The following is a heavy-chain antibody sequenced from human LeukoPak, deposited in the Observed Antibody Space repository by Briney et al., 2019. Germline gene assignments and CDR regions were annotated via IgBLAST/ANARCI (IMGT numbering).Heavy chain of an antibody. D-gene: IGHD3-22*01. CDR1: GFTFSSYA. CDR2: ISGSGGST. J-gene: IGHJ4*02. Sequence: RSLRLSCAASGFTFSSYAMSWVRQAPGKGLEWVSAISGSGGSTYYADSVKGRFTISRDNSKNTLYLQMNSLRAEDTAVYYCAKSSPPYYYDSSGRQDYWGQGTLVTVSS. CDR3: AKSSPPYYYDSSGRQDY. V-gene: IGHV3-23*01.